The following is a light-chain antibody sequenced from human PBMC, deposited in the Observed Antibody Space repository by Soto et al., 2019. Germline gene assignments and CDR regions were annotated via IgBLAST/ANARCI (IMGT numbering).Light chain of an antibody. CDR2: EGN. Sequence: QSVLTQPASVSGSPGQSITISCSGTSSGVGSYNLVSWYQYKPGKAPKLMIYEGNKRPSGVSNRFSGSKSGNTASLTISGLQGEDEADYYCCSYVGSRGLFGGGTKVTVL. V-gene: IGLV2-23*01. CDR3: CSYVGSRGL. J-gene: IGLJ3*02. CDR1: SSGVGSYNL.